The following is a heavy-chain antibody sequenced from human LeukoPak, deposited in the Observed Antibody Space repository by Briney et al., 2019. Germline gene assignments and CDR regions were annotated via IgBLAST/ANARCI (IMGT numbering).Heavy chain of an antibody. V-gene: IGHV4-59*01. CDR2: IYNSGST. D-gene: IGHD2-15*01. CDR1: GVSISRYY. CDR3: ARVLGLSRSGSFGY. Sequence: SETLPLTCTVSGVSISRYYWSWIRQPPGKGLECIGYIYNSGSTNYNPSLKSRVTISLDTSKNQFSLNLSSVTAADTAVYYCARVLGLSRSGSFGYWGQGTLVTVSS. J-gene: IGHJ4*02.